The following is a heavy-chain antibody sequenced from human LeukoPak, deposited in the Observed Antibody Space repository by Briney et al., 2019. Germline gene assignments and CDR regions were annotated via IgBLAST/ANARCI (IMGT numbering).Heavy chain of an antibody. J-gene: IGHJ6*02. D-gene: IGHD6-13*01. CDR2: MNPNSGNT. CDR3: ARGPSSRWFPRFYYYYGMDV. V-gene: IGHV1-8*01. CDR1: GYTFTSYD. Sequence: ASVKVSRKASGYTFTSYDINWVRQATGQGLEWMGWMNPNSGNTGYAQKFQGRVTMTRNTSISTAYMELSSLRSEDTAVYYCARGPSSRWFPRFYYYYGMDVWGQGTTVTVSS.